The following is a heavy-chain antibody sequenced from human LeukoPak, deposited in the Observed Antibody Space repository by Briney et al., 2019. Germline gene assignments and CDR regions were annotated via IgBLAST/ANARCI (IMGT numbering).Heavy chain of an antibody. CDR2: IIPILGIA. D-gene: IGHD4-17*01. Sequence: HEASVKVSCKASGGTPSSYAISWVRQAPGQGLEWMGRIIPILGIANYAQKFQGRVTITADKSTSTAYMELSSLRSEDTAVYYCASPMTRNYGDYGNAYWGQGTLVTVSS. CDR3: ASPMTRNYGDYGNAY. CDR1: GGTPSSYA. J-gene: IGHJ4*02. V-gene: IGHV1-69*04.